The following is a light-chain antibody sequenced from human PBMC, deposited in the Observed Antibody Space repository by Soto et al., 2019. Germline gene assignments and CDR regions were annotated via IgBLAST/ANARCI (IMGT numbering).Light chain of an antibody. CDR1: SGHSNYA. V-gene: IGLV4-69*01. J-gene: IGLJ2*01. CDR2: LNSDGSH. CDR3: QTWGSGIVV. Sequence: QSVLTQSPSASASLGASVKLTCTLSSGHSNYAIAWHQQQSEKGPRYLMKLNSDGSHNKGDGIPDRFSGSSSGAERYLTISSLQSDDAADYYCQTWGSGIVVFGGGTKLTVL.